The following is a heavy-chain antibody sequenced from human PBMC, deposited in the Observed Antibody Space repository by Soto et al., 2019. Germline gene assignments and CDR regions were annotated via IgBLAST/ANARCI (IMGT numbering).Heavy chain of an antibody. Sequence: GGSLRLSCAASGFTFSSYAMHWVRQAPGKGLVWVSRINPDGSATNYADSVKGRFTISRDNAKNTLYLQMNSLRAEDTAVYYCAKELWFGELAAFDIWGQGTMVTVSS. D-gene: IGHD3-10*01. CDR2: INPDGSAT. J-gene: IGHJ3*02. V-gene: IGHV3-74*01. CDR3: AKELWFGELAAFDI. CDR1: GFTFSSYA.